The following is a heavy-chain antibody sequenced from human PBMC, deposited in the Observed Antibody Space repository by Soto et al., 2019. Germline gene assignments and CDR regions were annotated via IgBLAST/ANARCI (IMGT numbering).Heavy chain of an antibody. D-gene: IGHD5-12*01. V-gene: IGHV4-31*03. CDR3: ARGEDGYKLNWFDP. CDR1: GGSISSGGYY. Sequence: KPSETLSLTCTVSGGSISSGGYYWSWIRQHPGKGLGWIGYIYYSGSTYYNPSLKSRVTISVDTSKNQFSLKLSSVTAADTAVYYCARGEDGYKLNWFDPWGQGTLVTVSS. CDR2: IYYSGST. J-gene: IGHJ5*02.